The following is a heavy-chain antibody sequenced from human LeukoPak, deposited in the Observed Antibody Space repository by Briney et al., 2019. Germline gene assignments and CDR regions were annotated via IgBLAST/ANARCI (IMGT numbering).Heavy chain of an antibody. Sequence: ASVKVSCKASGYTFTDYGISWVRQAPGQGLEWMGWIGGHNGDTKYAQKFQGRITLTTDTSTNTAYMDLRSLGSDDRAAFFCASSRSLHHDTSGYYYARPYYFHYWGQGTLVTVSS. J-gene: IGHJ4*02. CDR1: GYTFTDYG. V-gene: IGHV1-18*01. CDR3: ASSRSLHHDTSGYYYARPYYFHY. D-gene: IGHD3-22*01. CDR2: IGGHNGDT.